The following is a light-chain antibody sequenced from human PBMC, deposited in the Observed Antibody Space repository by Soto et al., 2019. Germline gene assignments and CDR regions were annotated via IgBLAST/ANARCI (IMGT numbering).Light chain of an antibody. CDR2: GAS. J-gene: IGKJ4*01. V-gene: IGKV3-15*01. CDR3: QQYNNWPFT. CDR1: QSVSSN. Sequence: EVVRTQSPATLSVSLGDRATLSCRASQSVSSNLAWYQQKPGQAPRLLIYGASTRATSIPARFSGSGSGTELTLNISSLQYEDFALYCCQQYNNWPFTFGGGTKVESK.